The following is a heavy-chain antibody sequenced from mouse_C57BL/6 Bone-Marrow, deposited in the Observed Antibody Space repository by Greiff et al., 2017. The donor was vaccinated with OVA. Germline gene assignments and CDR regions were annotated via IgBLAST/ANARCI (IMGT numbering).Heavy chain of an antibody. J-gene: IGHJ2*01. CDR3: TRNYGSSYY. Sequence: QVQLKQSGAELVRPGASVTLSCKASGYTFTDYEMHWVKQTPVHGLEWIGAIDPETGGTAYNQKFKGKAILTADKSSSTAYMELRSLTSEDSAVYYCTRNYGSSYYWGQGTTLTVSS. V-gene: IGHV1-15*01. CDR1: GYTFTDYE. D-gene: IGHD1-1*01. CDR2: IDPETGGT.